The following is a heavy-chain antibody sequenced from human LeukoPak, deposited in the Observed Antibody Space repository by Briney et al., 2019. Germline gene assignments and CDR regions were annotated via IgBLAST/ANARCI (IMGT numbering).Heavy chain of an antibody. CDR2: IYYSGSA. D-gene: IGHD3-10*01. V-gene: IGHV4-39*07. CDR3: ARDRDWYFDL. CDR1: GVSISSSTYY. J-gene: IGHJ2*01. Sequence: PSETLSLTCTVSGVSISSSTYYWGWIRQPPGKGLEWIGNIYYSGSAFYNPSLKSRVTISVDTSKNQFSLKLSSVAAADTAVYYCARDRDWYFDLWGRGTLVTVSS.